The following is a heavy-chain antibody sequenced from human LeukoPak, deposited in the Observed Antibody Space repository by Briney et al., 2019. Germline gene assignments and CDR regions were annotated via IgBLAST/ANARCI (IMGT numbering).Heavy chain of an antibody. CDR3: AKDPNWNFDY. Sequence: PGGSLRLSCAAPGFTFSSYAMSGVRQAPGKGLEWGSAISGSGGSKYYAASVKGRFTISRDNSKNTLYLQMNSLRAEDTAVYYCAKDPNWNFDYWGQGTLVTVSA. V-gene: IGHV3-23*01. CDR1: GFTFSSYA. D-gene: IGHD1-20*01. CDR2: ISGSGGSK. J-gene: IGHJ4*02.